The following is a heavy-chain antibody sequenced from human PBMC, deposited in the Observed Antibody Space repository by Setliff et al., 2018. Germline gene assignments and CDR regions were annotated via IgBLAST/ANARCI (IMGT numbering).Heavy chain of an antibody. J-gene: IGHJ4*02. CDR3: AGHRGVEGTPVDY. CDR1: GGTFSSYT. V-gene: IGHV1-69*13. D-gene: IGHD3-10*01. CDR2: IIPIFGTA. Sequence: ASVKVSCKASGGTFSSYTINWVRQAPGQGLEWMGGIIPIFGTANHVQNFQGRVTITADESTDTAYMELSSLTSDDTAVYYCAGHRGVEGTPVDYWGQGTLVTVSS.